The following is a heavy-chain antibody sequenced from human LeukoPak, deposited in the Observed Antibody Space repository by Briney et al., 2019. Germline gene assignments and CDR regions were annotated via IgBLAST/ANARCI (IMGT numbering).Heavy chain of an antibody. CDR1: GFTFSDYS. CDR3: ARGPFSSSWSEFDY. D-gene: IGHD6-13*01. CDR2: ISGDSRYI. J-gene: IGHJ4*02. Sequence: GGSLILSCAASGFTFSDYSLNWVRQAPGKGLEWVSCISGDSRYIYYADSVKGRSTISRDNAQNPLYLHMNSLRAEDTAVYYCARGPFSSSWSEFDYWGQGTLVTVSP. V-gene: IGHV3-21*06.